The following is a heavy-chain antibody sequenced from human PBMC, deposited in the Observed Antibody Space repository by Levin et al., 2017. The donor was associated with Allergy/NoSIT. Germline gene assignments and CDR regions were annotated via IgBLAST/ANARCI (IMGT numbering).Heavy chain of an antibody. J-gene: IGHJ5*02. CDR3: ARARPQYYYGSGSWFDP. V-gene: IGHV3-7*03. Sequence: GESLKISCAASGFTFSSYWMSWVRQAPGKGLEWVANIKQDGSEKYYVDSVKGRFTISRDNAKNSLYLQMNSLRAEDTAVYYCARARPQYYYGSGSWFDPWGQGTLVTVSS. CDR1: GFTFSSYW. CDR2: IKQDGSEK. D-gene: IGHD3-10*01.